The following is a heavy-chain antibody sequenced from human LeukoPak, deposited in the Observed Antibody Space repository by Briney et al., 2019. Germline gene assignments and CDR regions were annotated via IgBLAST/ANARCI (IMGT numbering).Heavy chain of an antibody. CDR1: GGSISSYY. CDR2: IYYSGST. D-gene: IGHD6-13*01. CDR3: ARSIIAAAGNFDY. V-gene: IGHV4-59*01. J-gene: IGHJ4*02. Sequence: SETLSLTCTVSGGSISSYYWSWIRQPPGKGLEWIGYIYYSGSTNYNPSLKSRVTISVDTSKNQFSLKLSSVTAADTAVYYYARSIIAAAGNFDYWGQGTLVTVSS.